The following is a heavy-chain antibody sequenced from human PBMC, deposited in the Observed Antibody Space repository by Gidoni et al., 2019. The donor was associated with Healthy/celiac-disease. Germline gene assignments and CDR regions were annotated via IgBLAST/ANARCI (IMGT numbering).Heavy chain of an antibody. J-gene: IGHJ4*02. CDR2: IYYSGST. CDR1: GASISRYY. CDR3: ARQRNYDYVWGSYPGYFDY. D-gene: IGHD3-16*02. Sequence: QVQLQESGPGLVKPSETLSLTCTVSGASISRYYWSWIRQPPGKGLEWIGYIYYSGSTNYTPSLKSRVTISVDTSKNQFALKLSAVTAADTAVYYCARQRNYDYVWGSYPGYFDYWGQGTLVTVSS. V-gene: IGHV4-59*08.